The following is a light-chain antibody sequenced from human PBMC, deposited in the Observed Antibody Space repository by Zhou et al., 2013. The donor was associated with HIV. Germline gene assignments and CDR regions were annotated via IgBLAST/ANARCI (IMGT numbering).Light chain of an antibody. CDR3: QQYYDNSRT. J-gene: IGKJ1*01. CDR1: QSISSY. CDR2: AAS. V-gene: IGKV1-39*01. Sequence: DIQMTQSPSSLSASVGDRVTITCRASQSISSYLNWYQQKPGKAPKLLIYAASSLQSGVPSRFSGSGSGTDFTLTISCLQSEDFATYFCQQYYDNSRTFGPGTKVEIK.